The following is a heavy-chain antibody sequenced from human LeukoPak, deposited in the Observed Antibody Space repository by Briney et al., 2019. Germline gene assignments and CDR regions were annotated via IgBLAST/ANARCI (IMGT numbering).Heavy chain of an antibody. Sequence: LRLSCAASGFTFSSTSMSWIRQPPGKGLEWIGYIYYSGSTYYNPSLKSRVTMSVDTSKNQFSLKLSSVTAVDTAVYYCARTSSGSYRYYYYGMDVWGQGTTVTVSS. D-gene: IGHD1-26*01. CDR2: IYYSGST. CDR3: ARTSSGSYRYYYYGMDV. V-gene: IGHV4-28*01. J-gene: IGHJ6*02. CDR1: GFTFSSTS.